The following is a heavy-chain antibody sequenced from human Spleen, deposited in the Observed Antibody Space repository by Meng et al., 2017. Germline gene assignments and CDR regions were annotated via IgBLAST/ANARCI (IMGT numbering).Heavy chain of an antibody. Sequence: QVQWPEWGPGLVKPSQTLSLPGTVSGGSISSGGYYWSWIRQHPGKGLEWIGYIYYSGSTYYNPSLKSLVTISVDTSKNQFSLKLSSVTAADTAVYYCARYCSGGSCSSEWFDPWGQGTLVTVSS. D-gene: IGHD2-15*01. J-gene: IGHJ5*02. CDR2: IYYSGST. V-gene: IGHV4-31*01. CDR3: ARYCSGGSCSSEWFDP. CDR1: GGSISSGGYY.